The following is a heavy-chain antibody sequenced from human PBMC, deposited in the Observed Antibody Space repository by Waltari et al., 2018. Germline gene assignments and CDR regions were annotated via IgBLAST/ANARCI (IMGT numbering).Heavy chain of an antibody. CDR1: GCTFSTYW. D-gene: IGHD5-18*01. J-gene: IGHJ4*02. V-gene: IGHV3-74*01. CDR2: INTDGSST. CDR3: ARGGSSGYSFGFY. Sequence: EVQLVESGGGLVQPGGSLRLSCAASGCTFSTYWIHWFRQAPGKGLVWVSRINTDGSSTSYADSVKGRFTVSRDNAKNMLYLQMNSLRAEDTAVYYCARGGSSGYSFGFYWGQGSLVTVSS.